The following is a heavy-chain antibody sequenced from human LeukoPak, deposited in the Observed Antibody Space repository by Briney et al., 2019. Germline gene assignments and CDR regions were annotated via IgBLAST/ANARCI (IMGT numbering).Heavy chain of an antibody. Sequence: GGSLRLSCAASGFTFSSYNMNWVRQAPGKGLEWVSSISSSSSYIHYADSMKGRFTISRDNAKNTVYLQMNSLRAEDTAVYCCATFGFNWNLGYWGQGTLVTVSS. D-gene: IGHD1-20*01. CDR2: ISSSSSYI. J-gene: IGHJ4*02. CDR1: GFTFSSYN. V-gene: IGHV3-21*01. CDR3: ATFGFNWNLGY.